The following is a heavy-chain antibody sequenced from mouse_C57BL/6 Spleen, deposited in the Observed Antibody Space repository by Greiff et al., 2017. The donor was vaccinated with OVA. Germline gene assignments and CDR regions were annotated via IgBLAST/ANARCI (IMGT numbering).Heavy chain of an antibody. CDR1: GYTFTSYW. Sequence: VQLQQSGAELVKPGASVKLSCKASGYTFTSYWMHWVKQRPGQGLEWIGMIHPNSGSTNYNEKFKSKATLTVDKSSSTAYMQLSSLTSEDSAVYYCARSEYGSIAYWGQGTLVTVSA. V-gene: IGHV1-64*01. J-gene: IGHJ3*01. D-gene: IGHD1-1*01. CDR2: IHPNSGST. CDR3: ARSEYGSIAY.